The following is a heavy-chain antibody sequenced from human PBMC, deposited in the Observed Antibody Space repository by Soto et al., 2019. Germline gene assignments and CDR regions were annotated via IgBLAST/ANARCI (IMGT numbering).Heavy chain of an antibody. CDR2: IYPSDSDT. V-gene: IGHV5-51*01. Sequence: PGESLKISCECSGYKFTSYWIAWVRQMPGKGLEWMGAIYPSDSDTRYSPSFQGQVTISVDKSISTAYLQWRGLKASDTAMYYCARSISYNYYYYYCLDVWGQGTTVTVSS. CDR3: ARSISYNYYYYYCLDV. CDR1: GYKFTSYW. J-gene: IGHJ6*02. D-gene: IGHD2-2*01.